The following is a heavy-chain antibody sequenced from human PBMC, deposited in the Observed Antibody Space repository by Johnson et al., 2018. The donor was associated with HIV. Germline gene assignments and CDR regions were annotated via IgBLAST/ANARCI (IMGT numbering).Heavy chain of an antibody. Sequence: VQLVESGGGLVQPGGSLRLSCAASGFTFITYAVHWVRQAPWKGLEYVSGISANGGSTYYANSVKGRFTTSRDNSKNTLYLQMGSLRAEDMAVYYCARDRGSGAFDIWGQGTMVTVSS. CDR3: ARDRGSGAFDI. CDR2: ISANGGST. D-gene: IGHD3-10*01. J-gene: IGHJ3*02. CDR1: GFTFITYA. V-gene: IGHV3-64*01.